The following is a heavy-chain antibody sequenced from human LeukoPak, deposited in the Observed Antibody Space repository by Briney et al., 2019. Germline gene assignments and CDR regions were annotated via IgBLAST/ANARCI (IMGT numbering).Heavy chain of an antibody. J-gene: IGHJ5*02. CDR1: GFTFSSYG. CDR2: IRYDGSNK. CDR3: ARSEGYSGSYRGLNWFDP. V-gene: IGHV3-30*02. Sequence: GGSLRLSCAASGFTFSSYGMHWVRQAPGKGLEWVAFIRYDGSNKYYADSVKGRFTISRDNSKNTLYLQMNSLRAEDTAVYYCARSEGYSGSYRGLNWFDPWGQGTLVTVSS. D-gene: IGHD1-26*01.